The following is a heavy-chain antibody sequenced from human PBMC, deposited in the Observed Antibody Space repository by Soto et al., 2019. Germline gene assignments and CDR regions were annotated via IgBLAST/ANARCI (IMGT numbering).Heavy chain of an antibody. Sequence: QVQLQESGPGLVKPSETLSLTCTVSGGSISSYYWSWIRQPPGKGLEWIGYIYYSGSTNYNPSLMSRVPISVDTSKNQFSRKLSSVTAADTAVYYCARQSGELLSAGADYFDYWGQGTLVTVSS. V-gene: IGHV4-59*08. CDR2: IYYSGST. J-gene: IGHJ4*02. D-gene: IGHD1-26*01. CDR3: ARQSGELLSAGADYFDY. CDR1: GGSISSYY.